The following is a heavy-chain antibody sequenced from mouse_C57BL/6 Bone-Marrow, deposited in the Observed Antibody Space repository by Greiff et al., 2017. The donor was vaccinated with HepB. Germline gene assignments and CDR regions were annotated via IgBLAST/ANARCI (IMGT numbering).Heavy chain of an antibody. D-gene: IGHD2-4*01. CDR1: GYTFTDYY. Sequence: EVQLQQSGPVLVKPGASVKMSCKASGYTFTDYYMNWVKQSHGKSLEWIGVINPYNGGTSYNQKFKGKATLTVDKSSSTAYMELNSLTSEDSAVYYCARGRDYDYDVGYWGQGTTLTVSS. CDR3: ARGRDYDYDVGY. J-gene: IGHJ2*01. CDR2: INPYNGGT. V-gene: IGHV1-19*01.